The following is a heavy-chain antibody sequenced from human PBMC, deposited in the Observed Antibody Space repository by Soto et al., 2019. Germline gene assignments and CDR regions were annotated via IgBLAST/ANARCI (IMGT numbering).Heavy chain of an antibody. J-gene: IGHJ5*02. CDR2: INAHSGGT. CDR1: GFSFTGYY. V-gene: IGHV1-2*02. D-gene: IGHD6-6*01. CDR3: AKDLTRQLAYWLDP. Sequence: ASVKVSCKASGFSFTGYYIHWLRQAPGQGLEWMGWINAHSGGTEYAQKFQGRVTLTRDTSIATAYLTLTSLTSDDTALYYCAKDLTRQLAYWLDPWGQGTQVTSPQ.